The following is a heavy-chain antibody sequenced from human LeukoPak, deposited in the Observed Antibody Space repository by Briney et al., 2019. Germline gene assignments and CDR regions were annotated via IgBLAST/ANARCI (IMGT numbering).Heavy chain of an antibody. J-gene: IGHJ4*02. Sequence: SVTVSCKASGGTFSSYAISWVRQAPGQGLEWMGGIIPIFGTANYAQKFQGRVTITADESTSTAYMELSSLRSEDTAVYYCAGATETRRIAAHPFDYWGQGTLVTVSS. D-gene: IGHD6-6*01. CDR2: IIPIFGTA. V-gene: IGHV1-69*13. CDR1: GGTFSSYA. CDR3: AGATETRRIAAHPFDY.